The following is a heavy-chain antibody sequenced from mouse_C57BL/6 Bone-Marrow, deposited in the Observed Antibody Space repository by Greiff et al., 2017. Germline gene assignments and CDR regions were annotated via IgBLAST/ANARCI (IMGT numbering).Heavy chain of an antibody. CDR1: GYTFTSYW. V-gene: IGHV1-64*01. Sequence: QVQLQQPGAELVKPGASVKLSCKASGYTFTSYWMHWVKQRPGQGLEWIGMIHPNSGSTNYNEKFKSKATLTVEKSSSTGYMQLSSLTSEDSAVYYCARGDLLWSAWFAYWGQGTLVTVSA. CDR2: IHPNSGST. D-gene: IGHD2-1*01. CDR3: ARGDLLWSAWFAY. J-gene: IGHJ3*01.